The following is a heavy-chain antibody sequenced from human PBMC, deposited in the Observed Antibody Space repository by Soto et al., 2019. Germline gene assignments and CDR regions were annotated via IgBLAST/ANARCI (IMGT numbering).Heavy chain of an antibody. J-gene: IGHJ4*02. Sequence: SVKVSCKASGGTFSSYAISWVRQAPGQGLEWMGGIIPIFGTANYAQKFQGRVTITADESTSTAYMELSSLRSEDTAVYYCARARYSSSWSRQPFDYWGQGTLVTVSS. CDR3: ARARYSSSWSRQPFDY. D-gene: IGHD6-13*01. CDR2: IIPIFGTA. CDR1: GGTFSSYA. V-gene: IGHV1-69*13.